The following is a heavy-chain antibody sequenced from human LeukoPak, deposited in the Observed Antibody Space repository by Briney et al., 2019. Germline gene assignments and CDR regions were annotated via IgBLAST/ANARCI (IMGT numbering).Heavy chain of an antibody. D-gene: IGHD4-23*01. CDR3: ARRRRWYYYCMDV. V-gene: IGHV4-34*01. CDR2: INHSGST. Sequence: PSETLSLTCAVYGGSFSGYYWSWIRQPPGKGLEWIGEINHSGSTNYNPSLKSRVTISVDTSKNQFSLKLSSVTAADTAVYYCARRRRWYYYCMDVWGKGTTVTVSS. CDR1: GGSFSGYY. J-gene: IGHJ6*03.